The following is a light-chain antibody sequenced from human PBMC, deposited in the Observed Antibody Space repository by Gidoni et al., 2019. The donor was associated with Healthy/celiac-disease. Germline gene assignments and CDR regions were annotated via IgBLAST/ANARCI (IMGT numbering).Light chain of an antibody. J-gene: IGKJ2*01. V-gene: IGKV1-39*01. CDR3: QQSYSTPRT. CDR2: AAS. CDR1: QSISSY. Sequence: DIQMTQSPSSLSASVGDRVTITCRASQSISSYLNWYQQKPGKAPKLLIYAASSLQSGVPSRFSGSGSVTDFTLTISSLQPEDFATYHCQQSYSTPRTFGQGTKLEIK.